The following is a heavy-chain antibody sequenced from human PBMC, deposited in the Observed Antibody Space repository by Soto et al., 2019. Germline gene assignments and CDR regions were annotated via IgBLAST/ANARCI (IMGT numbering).Heavy chain of an antibody. D-gene: IGHD5-12*01. CDR3: AGDGYNYVVPPGWFDP. V-gene: IGHV1-69*13. CDR2: IIPIFGTA. J-gene: IGHJ5*02. CDR1: GYTFTRYT. Sequence: SVKVSCKASGYTFTRYTMNWVRQAPGQGLEWMGGIIPIFGTANYAQKFQGRVTITADESTSTAYMELSSLRSEDTAVYYCAGDGYNYVVPPGWFDPWGQGTLVTVSS.